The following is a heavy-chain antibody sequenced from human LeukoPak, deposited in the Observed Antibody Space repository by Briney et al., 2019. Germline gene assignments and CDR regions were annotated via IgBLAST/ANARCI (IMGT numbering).Heavy chain of an antibody. V-gene: IGHV4-39*01. J-gene: IGHJ5*02. CDR3: ARLANVAMIT. CDR1: GGAISSSNCC. CDR2: IYYSGET. D-gene: IGHD5-12*01. Sequence: SETLSLTCTVYGGAISSSNCCWGWIRQPPGKGLEWIGSIYYSGETYYNPSLRSRVTTSLDTSKNQFPLRLSSVTAADAAVYYCARLANVAMITWGQGTLVTVSS.